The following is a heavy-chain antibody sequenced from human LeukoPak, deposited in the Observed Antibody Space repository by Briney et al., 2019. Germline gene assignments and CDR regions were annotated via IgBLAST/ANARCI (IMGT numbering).Heavy chain of an antibody. V-gene: IGHV1-69*05. J-gene: IGHJ5*02. CDR2: SIPIFGTE. D-gene: IGHD3-10*01. CDR3: ARVPSPGVRGVSIGNWFDP. Sequence: SVKVSCKASGGTFSSYAISWLRQAPGQGLEWMGGSIPIFGTEKYAQKFQGRVTITTDEYTRTAYMELSSLRSEDTAVYYCARVPSPGVRGVSIGNWFDPWGQGTLVTVSS. CDR1: GGTFSSYA.